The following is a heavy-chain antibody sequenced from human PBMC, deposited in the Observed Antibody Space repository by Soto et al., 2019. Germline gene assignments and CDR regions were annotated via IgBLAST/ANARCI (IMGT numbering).Heavy chain of an antibody. CDR1: GFTFINYA. J-gene: IGHJ2*01. CDR3: ARKVLGSTSRPDWWYFDL. Sequence: EVQLLESGGGLVQPGGSLRLSCVGSGFTFINYAMNWVRQTPGKGLEWVSTISGGGDRTFDADTVKGRCTTSRDNSKNTVNLQMNSLRADDTAVYYCARKVLGSTSRPDWWYFDLWGRGTLVTVSS. D-gene: IGHD2-2*01. V-gene: IGHV3-23*01. CDR2: ISGGGDRT.